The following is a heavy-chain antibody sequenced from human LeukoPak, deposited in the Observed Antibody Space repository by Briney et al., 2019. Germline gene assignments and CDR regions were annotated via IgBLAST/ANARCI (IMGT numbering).Heavy chain of an antibody. Sequence: PSETLSLTCTVSGYSISSGYYWGWIRQPPGKGLEWIGSIYHSGRTFYNPSLKSRVTISVDTSKNQFSLKLSSVTAADTAVYYCARRGSGWCENNWFDPWGQGTLVTVSS. CDR2: IYHSGRT. D-gene: IGHD6-19*01. J-gene: IGHJ5*02. CDR1: GYSISSGYY. V-gene: IGHV4-38-2*02. CDR3: ARRGSGWCENNWFDP.